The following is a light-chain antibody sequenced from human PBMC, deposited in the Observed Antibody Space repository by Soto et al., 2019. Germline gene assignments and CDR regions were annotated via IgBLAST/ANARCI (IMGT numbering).Light chain of an antibody. CDR3: QSYDSDFVV. Sequence: QSVLTQPPSASGTPGQRVTISCFGSNSNIRSNTVNWYQQFPGTAPKRLIHTNDQRPSGVPERFSGSKSGTSASLAISGVQSEDEADYYCQSYDSDFVVFGGGTKLTVL. J-gene: IGLJ2*01. CDR2: TND. CDR1: NSNIRSNT. V-gene: IGLV1-44*01.